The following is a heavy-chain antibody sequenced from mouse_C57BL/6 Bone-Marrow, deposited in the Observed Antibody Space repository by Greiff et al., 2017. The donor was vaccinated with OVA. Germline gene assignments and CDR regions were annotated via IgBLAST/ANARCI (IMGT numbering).Heavy chain of an antibody. Sequence: VKLVESGAELARPGASVKLSCKASGYTFTSYGISWVKQRTGQGLEWIGEIYPRSGNTYYNEKFKGKATLTADKSSSTAYMELRSLTSEDSAVYFCARDCYDGFAYWGQGTLVTVSA. CDR2: IYPRSGNT. J-gene: IGHJ3*01. D-gene: IGHD2-12*01. CDR1: GYTFTSYG. V-gene: IGHV1-81*01. CDR3: ARDCYDGFAY.